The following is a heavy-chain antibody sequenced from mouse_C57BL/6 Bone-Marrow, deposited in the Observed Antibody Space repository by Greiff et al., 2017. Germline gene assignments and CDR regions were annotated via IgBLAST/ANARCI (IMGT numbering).Heavy chain of an antibody. CDR2: INYDGSST. CDR3: ARDEGGDYFDY. V-gene: IGHV5-16*01. Sequence: EVQLVAFETGLVQPGSSMKLSCTASGFTFSDYYMAWVRQVPEKGLEWVANINYDGSSTYYLDSFKSRFIISRDKAKNNLYLQMSRLKSEDTATYYCARDEGGDYFDYWGQGTTLTVSS. D-gene: IGHD2-13*01. J-gene: IGHJ2*01. CDR1: GFTFSDYY.